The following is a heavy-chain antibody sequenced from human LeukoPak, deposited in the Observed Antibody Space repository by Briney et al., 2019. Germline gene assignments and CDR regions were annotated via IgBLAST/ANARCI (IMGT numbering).Heavy chain of an antibody. CDR1: GGSISSGYY. V-gene: IGHV4-38-2*02. J-gene: IGHJ5*02. D-gene: IGHD2-2*02. CDR3: AREERYCSSTSCYKDANWFDP. Sequence: PSETLSLTCTVSGGSISSGYYWGWIRQPPGKGLEWIGSIYHSGSTYYNPSLKSRVTISVDTSKNQFSLKLSSVTAADTAVYYCAREERYCSSTSCYKDANWFDPWGQGTLVTVSS. CDR2: IYHSGST.